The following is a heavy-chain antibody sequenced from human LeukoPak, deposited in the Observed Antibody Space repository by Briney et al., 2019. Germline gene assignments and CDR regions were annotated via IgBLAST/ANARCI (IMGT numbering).Heavy chain of an antibody. V-gene: IGHV3-30*04. CDR2: ISYDGSKK. D-gene: IGHD2-2*01. Sequence: PGGSLRLSCAASEFTFSIYAIHWVRQAPGKGLEWVAVISYDGSKKYYADSMKGRFTISRDNSKNTLYLQINSLRAEDTAVYYSARDPILYDRIGVVPTAQPLGYLDLWGRGTLVTVSS. CDR1: EFTFSIYA. CDR3: ARDPILYDRIGVVPTAQPLGYLDL. J-gene: IGHJ2*01.